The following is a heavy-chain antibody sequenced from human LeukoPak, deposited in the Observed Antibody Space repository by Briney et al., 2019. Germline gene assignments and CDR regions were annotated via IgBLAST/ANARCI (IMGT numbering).Heavy chain of an antibody. V-gene: IGHV3-23*01. Sequence: GGSLRLSCAASGFTFSNYAMSWVRQAPGKGLEWVSGITGSGDSTHYGDSVKGRFTISRDNSKNTLYLETNSLRAEDTAVYYCAKRIAVAGTRYFQHWGQGTLVTVSS. CDR2: ITGSGDST. CDR1: GFTFSNYA. CDR3: AKRIAVAGTRYFQH. D-gene: IGHD6-19*01. J-gene: IGHJ1*01.